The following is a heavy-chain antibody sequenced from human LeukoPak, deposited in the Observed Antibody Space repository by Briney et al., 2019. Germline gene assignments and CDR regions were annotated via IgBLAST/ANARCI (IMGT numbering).Heavy chain of an antibody. CDR3: ARDSSNYFADYFDY. CDR2: IYTSGST. D-gene: IGHD4-11*01. J-gene: IGHJ4*02. V-gene: IGHV4-4*07. Sequence: KPSETLSLTCTVSGGSISSYYWSWIRQPAGKGLEWIGRIYTSGSTNYNPSLKSRVTMSVDTSKNQFSLKLSSVTAADTAVYYCARDSSNYFADYFDYWGQGTLVTVSS. CDR1: GGSISSYY.